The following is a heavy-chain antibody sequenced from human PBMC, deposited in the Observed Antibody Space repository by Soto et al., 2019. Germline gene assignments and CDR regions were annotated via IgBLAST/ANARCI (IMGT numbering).Heavy chain of an antibody. CDR1: GFTVSSNY. CDR2: IYSGGST. V-gene: IGHV3-53*04. Sequence: EVQLVGSGGGLVQPGGSLRLSCAASGFTVSSNYMSWVRQAPGKGLEWVSVIYSGGSTYYADSVKGRFTISRHNSKNTLYLQMNSLRAEDTAVYYCARDPGNWNDDAFDIWGQGTMVTVSS. D-gene: IGHD1-20*01. CDR3: ARDPGNWNDDAFDI. J-gene: IGHJ3*02.